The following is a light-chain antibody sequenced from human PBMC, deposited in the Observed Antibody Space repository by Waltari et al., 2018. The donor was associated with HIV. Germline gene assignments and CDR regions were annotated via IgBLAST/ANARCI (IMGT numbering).Light chain of an antibody. CDR1: RNAVGYYNL. Sequence: QSALTQPASVSGSPGQSITISCAGARNAVGYYNLVSWYQQHPGKAPKLMIYEVTKRPSGDSHRFSGAKSGNMASLTISGLQGEDEADYYCCSYAGSGTWVFGGGTKVTVL. J-gene: IGLJ3*02. V-gene: IGLV2-23*02. CDR3: CSYAGSGTWV. CDR2: EVT.